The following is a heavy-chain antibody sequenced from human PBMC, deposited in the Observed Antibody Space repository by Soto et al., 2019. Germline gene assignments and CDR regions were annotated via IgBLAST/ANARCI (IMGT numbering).Heavy chain of an antibody. J-gene: IGHJ4*02. CDR3: ARSGVGPINPASGTDY. Sequence: LGESLKISCKGSGYSFSSHWIGWVRQLPGKGLEWMGIIYPGDFDTRYSPSFQGQVTISVDKSISTAYLQWTSLKTSDTAMYFCARSGVGPINPASGTDYWGQGTLVTVSS. CDR2: IYPGDFDT. V-gene: IGHV5-51*01. D-gene: IGHD1-26*01. CDR1: GYSFSSHW.